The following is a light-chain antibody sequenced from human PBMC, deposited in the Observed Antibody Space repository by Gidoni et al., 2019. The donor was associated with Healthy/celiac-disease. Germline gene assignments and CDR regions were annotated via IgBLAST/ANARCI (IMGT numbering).Light chain of an antibody. CDR1: QSVSSY. V-gene: IGKV3-11*01. Sequence: EFVLPQSPATLFLSPGDRATLSCSASQSVSSYLAWYQQKPGQAPRLLIYDASNRATSIPARFSGSGSGTDFTLTISSLEPEGFAVYYCQQREGTFGGGTKVEIK. J-gene: IGKJ4*01. CDR2: DAS. CDR3: QQREGT.